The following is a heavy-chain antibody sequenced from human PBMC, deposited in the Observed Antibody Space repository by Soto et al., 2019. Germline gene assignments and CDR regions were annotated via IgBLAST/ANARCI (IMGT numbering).Heavy chain of an antibody. CDR1: GYTFTGYY. D-gene: IGHD3-10*01. J-gene: IGHJ6*01. CDR2: INPNSGGT. CDR3: AREHTMFRGVMREHSEGMGD. V-gene: IGHV1-2*02. Sequence: ASVKVSCKASGYTFTGYYMHWVRQAPGQGLEWMGWINPNSGGTNYAQKFQGRVTMTRDTSISTAYMELSRLRSDDTAVYYCAREHTMFRGVMREHSEGMGDWGRGRRVTGSA.